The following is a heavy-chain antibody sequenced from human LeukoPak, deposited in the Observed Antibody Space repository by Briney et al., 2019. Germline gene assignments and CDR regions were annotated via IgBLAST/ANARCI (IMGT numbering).Heavy chain of an antibody. CDR3: ATVDCSGGSCYPPDY. J-gene: IGHJ4*02. CDR1: GYTFTSNY. Sequence: GASVKVSCKASGYTFTSNYIHWVRQAPGQGLEWMGMIYPRDGSTSYAQKFQGRVTMTEDTSTDTAYMELSSLRSEDTAVYYCATVDCSGGSCYPPDYWGQGTLVTVSS. V-gene: IGHV1-46*01. D-gene: IGHD2-15*01. CDR2: IYPRDGST.